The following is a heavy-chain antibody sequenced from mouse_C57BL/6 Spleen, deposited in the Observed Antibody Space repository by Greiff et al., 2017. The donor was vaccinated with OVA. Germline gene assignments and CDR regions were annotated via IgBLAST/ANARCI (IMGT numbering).Heavy chain of an antibody. D-gene: IGHD1-1*01. CDR3: ARSSITTVVATGYFDV. CDR1: GYTFTSYW. J-gene: IGHJ1*03. CDR2: IDPSDSYT. Sequence: QVQLQQPGAELVMPGASVKLSCKASGYTFTSYWMHWVKQRPGQGLEWIGEIDPSDSYTNYNQKFKGKATLTVDKSSSTAYMQLSSLTSDDSAVYYCARSSITTVVATGYFDVWGTGTTVTVSS. V-gene: IGHV1-69*01.